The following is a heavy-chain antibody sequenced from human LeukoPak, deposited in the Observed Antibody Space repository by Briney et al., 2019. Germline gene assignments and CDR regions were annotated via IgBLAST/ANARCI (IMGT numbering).Heavy chain of an antibody. D-gene: IGHD1-1*01. V-gene: IGHV1/OR15-1*02. J-gene: IGHJ4*02. Sequence: ASVRVSCKASGYIFTDYYMHWVRQAPGQELGWMGRINPNSGGTNYAQKFQGRVTMTRDTSISTACTELSSLRSEDTATYYCATATGSIYYYFDYWGQGTLVTVSS. CDR1: GYIFTDYY. CDR3: ATATGSIYYYFDY. CDR2: INPNSGGT.